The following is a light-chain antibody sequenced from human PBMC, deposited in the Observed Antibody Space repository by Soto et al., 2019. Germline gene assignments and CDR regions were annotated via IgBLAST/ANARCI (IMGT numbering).Light chain of an antibody. CDR2: KAS. J-gene: IGKJ1*01. CDR1: QSISYW. CDR3: QKYNTYRT. Sequence: DIQMTQSPSTLSASVGDRVTITCRASQSISYWLAWYQQKPGKAPKLLIYKASSLQTGVPSRFSGSGSGTEFTLTIRGLKPDDFATYYCQKYNTYRTFGQGTKVDIK. V-gene: IGKV1-5*03.